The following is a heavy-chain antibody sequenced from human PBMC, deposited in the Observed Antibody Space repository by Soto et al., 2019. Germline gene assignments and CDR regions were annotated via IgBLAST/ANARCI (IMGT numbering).Heavy chain of an antibody. Sequence: GGSLRLSCAASGFTFSSYSMNWVRQAPGKGLEWVSYISSSSSTIYYADSVKGRFTISRDNAKNSLYLQMNSLRAEDTAVYYCARARWATVTTPLGYWGQGTLVTVSS. CDR3: ARARWATVTTPLGY. J-gene: IGHJ4*02. D-gene: IGHD4-17*01. CDR1: GFTFSSYS. CDR2: ISSSSSTI. V-gene: IGHV3-48*01.